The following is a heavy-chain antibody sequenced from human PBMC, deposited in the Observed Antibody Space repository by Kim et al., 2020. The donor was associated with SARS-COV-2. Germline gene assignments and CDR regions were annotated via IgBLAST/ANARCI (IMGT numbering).Heavy chain of an antibody. D-gene: IGHD2-2*03. J-gene: IGHJ4*02. Sequence: ASVKDSCKASGYTFIYYHIHWVRQSPGQGLEWTVWIHCKRGGTEYSQKLQGRVTVTRDTSISTAYMDLSGLMSDDTAVYYCATWIPVPAGRVPYWGQGTLVTVSS. CDR3: ATWIPVPAGRVPY. CDR1: GYTFIYYH. CDR2: IHCKRGGT. V-gene: IGHV1-2*02.